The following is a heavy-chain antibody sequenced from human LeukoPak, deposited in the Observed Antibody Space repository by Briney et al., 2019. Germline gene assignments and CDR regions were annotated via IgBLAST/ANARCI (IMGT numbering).Heavy chain of an antibody. J-gene: IGHJ4*02. V-gene: IGHV1-2*02. Sequence: ASVKVSCKASGYTFTGYYMHWVRQAPGRGLEWMGWINPNSGGTNYAQKFQGRVTMTRDTSISTAYMELSRLRSDDTAVYYCARVPRITMVRGVIVLDYWGQGTLVTVSS. D-gene: IGHD3-10*01. CDR1: GYTFTGYY. CDR3: ARVPRITMVRGVIVLDY. CDR2: INPNSGGT.